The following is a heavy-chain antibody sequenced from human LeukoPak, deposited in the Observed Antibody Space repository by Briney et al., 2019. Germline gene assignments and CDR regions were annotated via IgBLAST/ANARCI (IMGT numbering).Heavy chain of an antibody. Sequence: SETLSLTCTVSGGSISSYYWSWIRQPPGKGLEWIGYIYTSGSTNYNPSLKSRVTISVDTSKNQFSLKLSSVTAADTAVYYCARHEMPNGDFDLWGRGTLVTVSS. V-gene: IGHV4-4*09. CDR1: GGSISSYY. D-gene: IGHD4-17*01. J-gene: IGHJ2*01. CDR2: IYTSGST. CDR3: ARHEMPNGDFDL.